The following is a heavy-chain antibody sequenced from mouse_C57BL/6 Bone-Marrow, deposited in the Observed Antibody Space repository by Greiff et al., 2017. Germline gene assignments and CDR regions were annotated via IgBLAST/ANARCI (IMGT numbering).Heavy chain of an antibody. D-gene: IGHD1-1*01. V-gene: IGHV5-6*01. CDR1: GFTFSSYG. CDR2: ISSGGSYT. CDR3: ARHRGSSFDY. J-gene: IGHJ2*01. Sequence: EVQLVESGGDLVKPGGSLKLSCAASGFTFSSYGMSWVRQTPDKRLEWVATISSGGSYTYYPDSVKGRFTISRDNAKNTLYLQMSSLKSEDTAMYYCARHRGSSFDYWGQGTTLTVSS.